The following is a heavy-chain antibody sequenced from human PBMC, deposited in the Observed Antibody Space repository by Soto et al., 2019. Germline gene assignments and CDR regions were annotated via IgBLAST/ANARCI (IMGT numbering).Heavy chain of an antibody. V-gene: IGHV1-18*01. CDR1: GYTFTSYG. CDR3: ASFSIAATDPYGMDV. CDR2: ISAYNGNT. Sequence: QVQLVQSGAEVKKPGASVKVSCKASGYTFTSYGISWVRQAPGQGLEWMGWISAYNGNTNYAQKLQGRVTMTTDTSTTTAQMELRSLTSADTAVYYCASFSIAATDPYGMDVWGQGTTVTVSS. D-gene: IGHD6-13*01. J-gene: IGHJ6*02.